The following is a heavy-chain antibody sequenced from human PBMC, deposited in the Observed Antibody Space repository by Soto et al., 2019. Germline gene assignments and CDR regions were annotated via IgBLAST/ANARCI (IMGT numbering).Heavy chain of an antibody. J-gene: IGHJ5*02. V-gene: IGHV3-30-3*01. CDR2: ISYDESNK. CDR1: GFTFSSYA. D-gene: IGHD2-8*01. CDR3: ARGVAQCYCTYGVCPNWFDP. Sequence: QVQLVESGGGVVQPGRSLGLSCAASGFTFSSYAMHWVRQAPGKGLEWVALISYDESNKYYADSVKGRFTISRDNSKNTQYLQMNNLRAEDTAVYYCARGVAQCYCTYGVCPNWFDPWGQGTLVTVSS.